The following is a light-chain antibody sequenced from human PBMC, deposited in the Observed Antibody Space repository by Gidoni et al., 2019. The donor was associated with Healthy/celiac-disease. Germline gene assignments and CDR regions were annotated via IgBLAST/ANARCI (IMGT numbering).Light chain of an antibody. CDR1: HSVSSN. J-gene: IGKJ4*01. CDR2: GAS. Sequence: EIVMTQSPATLSVSPGERATLSCRASHSVSSNLAWYQQKPGQAPRLLIYGASTRAAGIPARFSSSGSGKEFTLTISRLQYEDFAVYYYQQYNKWPPTFGGGTKVEIK. CDR3: QQYNKWPPT. V-gene: IGKV3-15*01.